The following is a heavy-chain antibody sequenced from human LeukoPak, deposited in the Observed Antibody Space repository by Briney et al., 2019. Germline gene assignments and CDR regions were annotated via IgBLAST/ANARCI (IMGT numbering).Heavy chain of an antibody. V-gene: IGHV3-15*01. CDR3: ANEDGITMIVVASGSAFDI. Sequence: TGGSLRPSCAASGFTFSNAWMSWVRQAPGKGLEWVGRIKSKTDGGTTDYAAPVKGRFTISRDDSKNTLYLQMNSLRAEDTAVYYCANEDGITMIVVASGSAFDIWGQGTMVTVSS. J-gene: IGHJ3*02. D-gene: IGHD3-22*01. CDR2: IKSKTDGGTT. CDR1: GFTFSNAW.